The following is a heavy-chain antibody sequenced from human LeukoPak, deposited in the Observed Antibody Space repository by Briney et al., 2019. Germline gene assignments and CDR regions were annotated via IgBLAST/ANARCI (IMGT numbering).Heavy chain of an antibody. J-gene: IGHJ4*02. V-gene: IGHV4-34*01. D-gene: IGHD3-10*01. CDR2: INHSGST. CDR1: GESFSSYF. CDR3: ARSPRQRFGEFYRPRRSYYFDY. Sequence: SETLSLTCAGYGESFSSYFWSWIRQPPGKGLEWIGEINHSGSTNYNASLKSRVTISVDTSKNQFSLKVSSVTAADTAVYYCARSPRQRFGEFYRPRRSYYFDYWGQGTLVTVSS.